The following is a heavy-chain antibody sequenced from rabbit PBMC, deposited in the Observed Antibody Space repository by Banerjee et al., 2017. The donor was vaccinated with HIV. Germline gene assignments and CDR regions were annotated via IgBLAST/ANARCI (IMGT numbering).Heavy chain of an antibody. V-gene: IGHV1S7*01. CDR3: ASASSSGYAGYAYATFNL. CDR2: IDPVFGST. Sequence: VRQAPGKGLEWIGYIDPVFGSTYYASWVNGRFTISSHNAQNTVSLQLNSLTAADTATYFCASASSSGYAGYAYATFNLWGPGTLVTVS. D-gene: IGHD6-1*01. J-gene: IGHJ4*01.